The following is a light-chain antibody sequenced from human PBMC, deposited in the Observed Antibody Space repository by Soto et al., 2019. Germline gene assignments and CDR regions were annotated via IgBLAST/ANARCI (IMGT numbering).Light chain of an antibody. Sequence: DIQLPQSLSTLSVSVGERVNTXLLARRSLSRASQSISAWLAWYQQKPGKAPKLLIYDVSNLESGVPSRFSGSGSGTEFTLTISSLQPDDVATYYCQQYNTFWTFGQGTKV. J-gene: IGKJ1*01. CDR2: DVS. CDR1: QSISAW. CDR3: QQYNTFWT. V-gene: IGKV1-5*01.